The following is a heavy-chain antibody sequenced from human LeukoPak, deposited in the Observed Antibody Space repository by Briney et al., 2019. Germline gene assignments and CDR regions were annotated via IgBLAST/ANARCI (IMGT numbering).Heavy chain of an antibody. CDR2: INHSGST. Sequence: SETLSLTCTVSGGSISSSSYYWGWIRQPPGKGLEWIGEINHSGSTNYNPSLKSRVTISVDTSKNQFSLKLSSVTAADTAVYYCASPQRYGGNPLVLNYWGQGTLVTVSS. D-gene: IGHD4/OR15-4a*01. CDR3: ASPQRYGGNPLVLNY. J-gene: IGHJ4*02. V-gene: IGHV4-39*07. CDR1: GGSISSSSYY.